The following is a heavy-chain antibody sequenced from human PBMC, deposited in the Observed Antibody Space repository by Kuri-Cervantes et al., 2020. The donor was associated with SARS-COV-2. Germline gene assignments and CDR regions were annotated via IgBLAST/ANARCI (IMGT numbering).Heavy chain of an antibody. V-gene: IGHV3-30*03. Sequence: GESLKICCAASGFTFSSYSMNWVRQAPGKGLEWVAVISYDGSNKYYADSVKGRFTIARDNSKNTLYLQMNSLRAEDTAVYYCARDVDSYYYYYGMDVWGQGTTVTVSS. D-gene: IGHD5-18*01. CDR2: ISYDGSNK. CDR3: ARDVDSYYYYYGMDV. J-gene: IGHJ6*02. CDR1: GFTFSSYS.